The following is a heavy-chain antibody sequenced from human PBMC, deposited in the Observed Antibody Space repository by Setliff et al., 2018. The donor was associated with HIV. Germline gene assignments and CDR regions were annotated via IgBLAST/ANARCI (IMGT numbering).Heavy chain of an antibody. Sequence: GASVKVSCKASGYTFTSYYMHWVRQAPGQGLEWMGIINPSSGSTTYAQKFQGRVTMTRDTSTSTVYMELSSLRSEDTAVYHCARDPAPSSSASYFQHWGQGTPVTVS. V-gene: IGHV1-46*01. D-gene: IGHD6-6*01. CDR1: GYTFTSYY. CDR3: ARDPAPSSSASYFQH. J-gene: IGHJ1*01. CDR2: INPSSGST.